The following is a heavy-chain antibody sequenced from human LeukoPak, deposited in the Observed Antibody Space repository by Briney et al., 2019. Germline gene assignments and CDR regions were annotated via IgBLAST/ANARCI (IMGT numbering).Heavy chain of an antibody. CDR2: IIPIFGTA. J-gene: IGHJ4*02. CDR1: GGTFSSYA. D-gene: IGHD5-12*01. CDR3: ATRGTTVATIVDY. Sequence: REASVKVSCKASGGTFSSYAISWVRQAPGQGLEWMGGIIPIFGTANYAQKFQGRVTITTDESTSTAYMELSSLRSEDTAVYYCATRGTTVATIVDYWGQGTLVTVSS. V-gene: IGHV1-69*05.